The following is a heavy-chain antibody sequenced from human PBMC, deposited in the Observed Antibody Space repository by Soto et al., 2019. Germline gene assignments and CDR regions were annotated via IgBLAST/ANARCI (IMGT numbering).Heavy chain of an antibody. V-gene: IGHV4-39*01. CDR3: ARRGVGAAAGTYYYYYGMDV. Sequence: PSETLSLTCTVSGGSISSSSYYWGWIRQPPGKGLEWIGSIYYSGSTYYNPSLKSRVTISVDTSKNQFSLKLSSVTAADTAVYYCARRGVGAAAGTYYYYYGMDVWGQGTTVTVSS. J-gene: IGHJ6*02. D-gene: IGHD6-13*01. CDR2: IYYSGST. CDR1: GGSISSSSYY.